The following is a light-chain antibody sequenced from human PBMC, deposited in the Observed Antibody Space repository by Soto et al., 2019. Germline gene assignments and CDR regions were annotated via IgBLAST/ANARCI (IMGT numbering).Light chain of an antibody. V-gene: IGLV2-14*02. CDR1: SSDVGSYNL. CDR2: EAT. J-gene: IGLJ1*01. CDR3: QSYDSRLSGSV. Sequence: QSVLTQPASVSGSPEQSITISCTGTSSDVGSYNLVSWYQQHPGKAPKVMIYEATKRPSGVPDRFSGSKSGASASLAITGLQAEDEADYYCQSYDSRLSGSVFGTGTKLTVL.